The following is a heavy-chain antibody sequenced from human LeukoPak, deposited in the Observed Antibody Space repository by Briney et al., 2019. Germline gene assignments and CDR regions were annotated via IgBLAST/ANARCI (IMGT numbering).Heavy chain of an antibody. Sequence: GGSLRLSCAASGFTFSSYTMNWVRQAPGKGPEWASSITSSSSYIYYADSVKGRFTISRDNARNSLYLQMNSLRAEDTAVYYCARRAGGYSHPYDYWGQGILVTVSS. J-gene: IGHJ4*02. V-gene: IGHV3-21*04. D-gene: IGHD4-23*01. CDR1: GFTFSSYT. CDR2: ITSSSSYI. CDR3: ARRAGGYSHPYDY.